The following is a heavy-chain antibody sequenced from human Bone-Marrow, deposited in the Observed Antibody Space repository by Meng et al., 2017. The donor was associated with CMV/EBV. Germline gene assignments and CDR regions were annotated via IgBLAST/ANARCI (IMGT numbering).Heavy chain of an antibody. CDR2: INPSGGST. J-gene: IGHJ6*02. Sequence: ASVKVSCKASGYTFTGYYMHWVRQAPGQGLEWMGWINPSGGSTSYAQKFQGRVTMTRDTSTSTVYMELSSLRSEDTAGYYCARSPTIFGVASGGGMDVWGQGTTVTVSS. V-gene: IGHV1-46*01. CDR3: ARSPTIFGVASGGGMDV. D-gene: IGHD3-3*01. CDR1: GYTFTGYY.